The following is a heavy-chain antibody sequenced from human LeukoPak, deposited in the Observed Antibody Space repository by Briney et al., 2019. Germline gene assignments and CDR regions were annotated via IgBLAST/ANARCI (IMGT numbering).Heavy chain of an antibody. V-gene: IGHV3-30*04. Sequence: SGGSMRFCISSPCFPIRHDTMRGGRQAPGKGLEWVALISYDGNNKYYPDSVRGRFTISRDNSKNTVSLQMNSLRGEDTAVYYCRSNEGLTTPAVDAFDIWGQGTMVTVSS. CDR1: CFPIRHDT. D-gene: IGHD3-3*01. CDR2: ISYDGNNK. CDR3: RSNEGLTTPAVDAFDI. J-gene: IGHJ3*02.